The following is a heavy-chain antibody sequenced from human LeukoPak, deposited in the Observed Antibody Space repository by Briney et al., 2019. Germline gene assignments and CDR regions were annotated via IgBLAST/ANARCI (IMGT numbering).Heavy chain of an antibody. V-gene: IGHV3-23*01. J-gene: IGHJ4*02. Sequence: GGSLRLSCAVSGFTFSSYAMSWVRQAPGKGLEWVSAISGSGGGTYYADSVKGRFTISRDNSKNTLYLQMNSLRAEDTAVYYCVKGGRGIAAAGTYDYWGQGTLVTVSS. CDR2: ISGSGGGT. CDR1: GFTFSSYA. D-gene: IGHD6-13*01. CDR3: VKGGRGIAAAGTYDY.